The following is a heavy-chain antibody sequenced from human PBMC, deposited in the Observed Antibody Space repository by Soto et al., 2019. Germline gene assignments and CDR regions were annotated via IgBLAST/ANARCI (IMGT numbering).Heavy chain of an antibody. CDR1: GGTFSSYA. D-gene: IGHD3-16*01. V-gene: IGHV1-69*01. J-gene: IGHJ6*02. CDR2: IIPIFGTA. Sequence: QVQLVQSGAEVKKPGSSVKVSCKASGGTFSSYAISWVRQAPGQGLEWMGGIIPIFGTANYAQKFQGRVTITADESTSTAYVELSSLRSEDTAVYYCARGGLMPDYYGMDVWGQGTTVTVSS. CDR3: ARGGLMPDYYGMDV.